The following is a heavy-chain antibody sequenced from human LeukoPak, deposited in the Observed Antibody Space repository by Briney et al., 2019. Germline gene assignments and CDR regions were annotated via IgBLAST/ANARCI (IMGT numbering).Heavy chain of an antibody. CDR3: ARGVDY. CDR2: ISYSGST. J-gene: IGHJ4*02. V-gene: IGHV4-39*07. Sequence: SETLSLTCTVSGGSISSSGNYWGWIRQPPGKGLEWIGTISYSGSTSYNPSLKSRVTISVDTSKNQFSLKLSSVTAADTAVYYCARGVDYWGQGTLVTVSS. CDR1: GGSISSSGNY.